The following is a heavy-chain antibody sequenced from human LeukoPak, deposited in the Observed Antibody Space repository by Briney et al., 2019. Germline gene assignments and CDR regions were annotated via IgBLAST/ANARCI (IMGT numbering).Heavy chain of an antibody. CDR2: INWNGGST. D-gene: IGHD3-3*01. Sequence: GGSLRLSCAASGFTLDDYGMSWVRQAPGKGLEWVSGINWNGGSTGYADSVKGRFTISRDNAKNSLYLQMDSLRAEDTALYYCARDFPHYDFWSGYPVWGQGTLVTVSS. CDR3: ARDFPHYDFWSGYPV. V-gene: IGHV3-20*04. CDR1: GFTLDDYG. J-gene: IGHJ4*02.